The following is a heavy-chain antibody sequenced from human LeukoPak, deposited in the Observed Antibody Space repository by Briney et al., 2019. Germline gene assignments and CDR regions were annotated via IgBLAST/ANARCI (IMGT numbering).Heavy chain of an antibody. D-gene: IGHD4-17*01. CDR1: GYTLSVYY. J-gene: IGHJ4*02. CDR3: ARGVDYGDYVLDY. V-gene: IGHV1-2*02. CDR2: INPKTDET. Sequence: GASVKVPCKASGYTLSVYYMHWVRQVPGQGLEWMGWINPKTDETNYAQKFQGRVTMTRDTSISTAYMELSRLRSDDTAVYYCARGVDYGDYVLDYWGQGTLVTVSS.